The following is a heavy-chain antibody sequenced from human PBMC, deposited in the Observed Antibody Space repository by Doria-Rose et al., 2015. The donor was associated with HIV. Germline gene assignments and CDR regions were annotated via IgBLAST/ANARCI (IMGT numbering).Heavy chain of an antibody. CDR1: GVSLSSPGMG. CDR3: ARIKSSRWYHKYYFGF. CDR2: IFSDDER. D-gene: IGHD6-13*01. V-gene: IGHV2-26*01. Sequence: QITLKESGPVLVKPTETLTLTCTVSGVSLSSPGMGVSWIRQPPGKALEWLANIFSDDERSYKTSLKSGLTISRGTSNSQVVLTMTDMDPVDTATYYCARIKSSRWYHKYYFGFWGQGTLVIVSA. J-gene: IGHJ4*02.